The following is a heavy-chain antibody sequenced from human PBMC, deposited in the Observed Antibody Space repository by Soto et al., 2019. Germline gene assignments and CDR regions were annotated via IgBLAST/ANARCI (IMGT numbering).Heavy chain of an antibody. CDR2: IYPGDSDT. CDR3: ARCDDYDILTGYHYYYGMDV. Sequence: GECLKISCARSVYSFTSYWMGGVLAMPVEGLECMGIIYPGDSDTRYSPSFQGQVTISADKSISTAYLQWSSLKASDTAMYYCARCDDYDILTGYHYYYGMDVWGQGTTVTVSS. CDR1: VYSFTSYW. D-gene: IGHD3-9*01. V-gene: IGHV5-51*01. J-gene: IGHJ6*02.